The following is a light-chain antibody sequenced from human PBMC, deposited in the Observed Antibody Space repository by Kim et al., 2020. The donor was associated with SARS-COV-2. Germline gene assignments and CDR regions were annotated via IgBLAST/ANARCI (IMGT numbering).Light chain of an antibody. J-gene: IGLJ1*01. CDR2: EGN. CDR3: QSYGNNNPFI. V-gene: IGLV6-57*03. CDR1: SGSVGSNS. Sequence: KPVATLCPRGSGSVGSNSVRWYQQRPGSAPTTVIYEGNHRPSGVPDRFSGSIDTSSKSASLTISGLTTEDEADYYCQSYGNNNPFIFGAGTKVTVL.